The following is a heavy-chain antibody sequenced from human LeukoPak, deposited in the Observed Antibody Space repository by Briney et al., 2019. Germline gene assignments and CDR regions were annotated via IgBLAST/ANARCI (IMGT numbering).Heavy chain of an antibody. V-gene: IGHV3-74*01. Sequence: AGGSLRLSCVASGFTFSTYWTHWVRQAPGKGLVWVSRISSDGSITGYADSVKGRFTISRDNAKNTLYLQMNSLRAEDTAVYYCARHLNYYLDYWGQGTLVTVSS. D-gene: IGHD3-10*01. CDR1: GFTFSTYW. CDR3: ARHLNYYLDY. CDR2: ISSDGSIT. J-gene: IGHJ4*02.